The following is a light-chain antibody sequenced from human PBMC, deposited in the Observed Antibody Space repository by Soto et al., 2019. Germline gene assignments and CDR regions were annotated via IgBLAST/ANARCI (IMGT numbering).Light chain of an antibody. CDR1: QSVLYSSNNKNY. Sequence: DIVMTQSPDSLAVSLGERATINCKSSQSVLYSSNNKNYLAWYQQKPGQPPKLLIYWASTRESGVPDRFSGSGSGADFPLTISSLQAEDVAVYYCQQYSVVTWTFGQGTKVEIK. J-gene: IGKJ1*01. V-gene: IGKV4-1*01. CDR3: QQYSVVTWT. CDR2: WAS.